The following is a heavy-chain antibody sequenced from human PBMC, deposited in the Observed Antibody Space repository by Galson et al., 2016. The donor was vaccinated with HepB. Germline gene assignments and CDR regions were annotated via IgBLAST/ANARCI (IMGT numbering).Heavy chain of an antibody. CDR1: AFPFSSSV. V-gene: IGHV1-58*01. CDR3: AARGPLDFDL. Sequence: SVKVSCKAFAFPFSSSVVYWVRQARGQRLEWIGWIVVGSGDTKYAQNFQERVTITRDLSTSTVYMELSSLGSDDSAVYFCAARGPLDFDLWGRGPLVTVSS. J-gene: IGHJ2*01. CDR2: IVVGSGDT. D-gene: IGHD3-10*01.